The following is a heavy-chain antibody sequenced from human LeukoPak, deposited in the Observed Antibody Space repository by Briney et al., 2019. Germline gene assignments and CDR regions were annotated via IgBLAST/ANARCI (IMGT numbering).Heavy chain of an antibody. CDR1: GFTVSSSY. CDR3: ARSHRGSNSLSFDI. CDR2: LYSGGST. J-gene: IGHJ3*02. Sequence: GESLKISCAASGFTVSSSYMSWVRQAPGKGLEWASVLYSGGSTYYADSVKGRFTISRDNSKNTLYLQMNSLRAEDTAVYYCARSHRGSNSLSFDIWGQGTKVTVSS. V-gene: IGHV3-53*01. D-gene: IGHD1-26*01.